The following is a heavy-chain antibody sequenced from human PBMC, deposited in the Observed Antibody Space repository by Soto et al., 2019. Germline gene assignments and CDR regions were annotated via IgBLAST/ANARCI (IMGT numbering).Heavy chain of an antibody. Sequence: GSLRLSCAASGFTFSSYAMHWVRQAPGKGLEWVAVISYDGSNKYYADSVKGRFTISRDNSKNTLYLQMNSLRAEDTAVYYCARGTRWGIVVVTYFDYWGQGTLVTVSS. CDR2: ISYDGSNK. CDR3: ARGTRWGIVVVTYFDY. V-gene: IGHV3-30-3*01. J-gene: IGHJ4*02. CDR1: GFTFSSYA. D-gene: IGHD3-22*01.